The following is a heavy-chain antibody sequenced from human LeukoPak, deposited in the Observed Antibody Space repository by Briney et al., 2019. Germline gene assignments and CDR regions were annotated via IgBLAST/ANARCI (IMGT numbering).Heavy chain of an antibody. V-gene: IGHV3-74*01. CDR2: IDGDVSGT. CDR3: ATVFDY. J-gene: IGHJ4*02. Sequence: GGSLRLSCAASGLTFSNHWMHWVRQAPGKGLVWVSRIDGDVSGTSYADSVKGRFTISRDNAKNTSYLQMDSLRAEDSAVYYCATVFDYWGQGTLVTVSS. D-gene: IGHD4-17*01. CDR1: GLTFSNHW.